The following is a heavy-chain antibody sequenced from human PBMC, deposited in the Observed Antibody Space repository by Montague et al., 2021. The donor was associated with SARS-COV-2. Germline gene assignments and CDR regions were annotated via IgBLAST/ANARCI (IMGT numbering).Heavy chain of an antibody. Sequence: SETLSLTCTVSRDSISSHNYFWAWIRQPPGKGLEWIGSVDYSGLTFYNPSLESRVTISVDTSKKQFSLKVNSVTAADTAVYYCAKDAEALAWGTFDIWGQGTMVTVSS. CDR1: RDSISSHNYF. CDR3: AKDAEALAWGTFDI. V-gene: IGHV4-39*07. CDR2: VDYSGLT. D-gene: IGHD3-16*01. J-gene: IGHJ3*02.